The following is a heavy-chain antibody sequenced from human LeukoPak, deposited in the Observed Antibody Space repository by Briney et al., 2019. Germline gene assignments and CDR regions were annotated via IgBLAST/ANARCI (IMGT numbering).Heavy chain of an antibody. J-gene: IGHJ4*02. V-gene: IGHV3-23*01. CDR3: AKTHGDSLFDL. D-gene: IGHD5-24*01. CDR1: GFTFSNFA. CDR2: ISGSGT. Sequence: PGGSLRLSCAASGFTFSNFAMNWVRQAPGKGHEWVSTISGSGTYYSDSVKGRFTISRDNSKSTVYLQMNSLRVEDTALYYCAKTHGDSLFDLWGRGTLVTVSS.